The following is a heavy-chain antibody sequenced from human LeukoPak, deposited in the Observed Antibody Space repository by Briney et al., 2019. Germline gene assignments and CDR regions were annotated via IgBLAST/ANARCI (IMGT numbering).Heavy chain of an antibody. J-gene: IGHJ6*02. V-gene: IGHV1-69*02. CDR3: ARVRWGNYYYYYGMDV. D-gene: IGHD7-27*01. CDR1: GGTFSSYT. Sequence: EASVKVSCKASGGTFSSYTISWVRQALGQGLEWMGRIIPILGIANYAQKFQGRVTITADKSTSTAYMELSSLRSEDTAVYYCARVRWGNYYYYYGMDVWGQGTTVTVSS. CDR2: IIPILGIA.